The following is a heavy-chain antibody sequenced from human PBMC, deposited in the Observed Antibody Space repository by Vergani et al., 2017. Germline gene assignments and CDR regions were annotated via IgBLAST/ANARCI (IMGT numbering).Heavy chain of an antibody. CDR3: AKGVYCSSTSCYEGRGYYYGMGV. V-gene: IGHV3-23*01. CDR2: IIGSGGNT. Sequence: EVQLLESGGGLVQPGGSLRLSCAASGFTFSSYAMSWVRQVPGKGLDWVSGIIGSGGNTYYANSVTGRFTISSDNSKNTLYLQMKGLRSDDTAVYYCAKGVYCSSTSCYEGRGYYYGMGVWGQGTTVTFSS. CDR1: GFTFSSYA. D-gene: IGHD2-2*01. J-gene: IGHJ6*02.